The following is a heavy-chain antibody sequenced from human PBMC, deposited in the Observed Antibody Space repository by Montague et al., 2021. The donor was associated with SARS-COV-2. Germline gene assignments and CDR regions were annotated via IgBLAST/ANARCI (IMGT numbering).Heavy chain of an antibody. V-gene: IGHV4-34*01. CDR3: ARGAPGY. J-gene: IGHJ4*02. Sequence: SETLSLTCAVYGGSFSDYHWTWIRQSPGKGLEWIGQINHCGSTXYNPSLKSRVTISIDTSTKQFSLKFTSVTAADTAVYYCARGAPGYWGQGTLVTVSS. CDR1: GGSFSDYH. D-gene: IGHD1-1*01. CDR2: INHCGST.